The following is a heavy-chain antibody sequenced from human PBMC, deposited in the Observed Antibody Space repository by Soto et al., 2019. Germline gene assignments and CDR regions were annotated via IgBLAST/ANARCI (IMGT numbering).Heavy chain of an antibody. Sequence: QITLKESGPTLVKPTQTLTLTCTFSGFSLSTSGVGMGWIRQPPGKALEWLALIYWDDDKRYSPSLKSRLTITKDTSKNQVVLTMTNMDPVDTATYYCAHSRYSGYDNWFDPWGQGTLVTVSS. CDR1: GFSLSTSGVG. CDR2: IYWDDDK. J-gene: IGHJ5*02. CDR3: AHSRYSGYDNWFDP. D-gene: IGHD5-12*01. V-gene: IGHV2-5*02.